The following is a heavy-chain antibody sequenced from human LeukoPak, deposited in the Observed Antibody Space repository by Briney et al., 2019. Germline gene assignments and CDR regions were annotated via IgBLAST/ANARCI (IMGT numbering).Heavy chain of an antibody. D-gene: IGHD1-26*01. Sequence: GGSLRLSCAASGFTVNNKYMTWVRQAPGKGLEWVSLIYNDGRTYYADSVKGRCTISRDNAKNSLYLQMNSLTAEDTAVYYCARVGTYAYFDYWGQGTLVTVSS. V-gene: IGHV3-66*01. CDR1: GFTVNNKY. J-gene: IGHJ4*02. CDR3: ARVGTYAYFDY. CDR2: IYNDGRT.